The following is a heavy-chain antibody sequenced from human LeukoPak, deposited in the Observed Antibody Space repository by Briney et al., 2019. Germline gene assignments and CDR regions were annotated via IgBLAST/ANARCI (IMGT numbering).Heavy chain of an antibody. V-gene: IGHV3-23*01. D-gene: IGHD7-27*01. CDR1: GSTFSRHA. CDR2: IDRSGDDT. Sequence: GGSLRLSCAASGSTFSRHAMSWVRQAPGRGLEWVSTIDRSGDDTYYRDSVKGRFTISRDNSKSTLYLQMYSLRAEDTAIYYCAKGGDELDYWGQGTLVTVSS. CDR3: AKGGDELDY. J-gene: IGHJ4*02.